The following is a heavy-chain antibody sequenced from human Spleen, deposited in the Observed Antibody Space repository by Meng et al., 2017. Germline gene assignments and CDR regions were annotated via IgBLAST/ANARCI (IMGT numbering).Heavy chain of an antibody. D-gene: IGHD4-11*01. J-gene: IGHJ4*02. CDR3: ARGPTTMAHDFDY. Sequence: QAPLQPGGAGLLKPADPLSLTCVVAGVSFSDYYWSWIRQPPGKGLEWIGEINHSGSTNNNPSLESRATISVDTSQNNLSLKLSSVTAADSAVYYCARGPTTMAHDFDYWGQGTLVTVSS. CDR1: GVSFSDYY. CDR2: INHSGST. V-gene: IGHV4-34*04.